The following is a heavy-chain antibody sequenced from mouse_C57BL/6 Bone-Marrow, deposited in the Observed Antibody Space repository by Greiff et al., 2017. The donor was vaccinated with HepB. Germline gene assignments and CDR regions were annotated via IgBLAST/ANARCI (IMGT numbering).Heavy chain of an antibody. CDR1: GYTFTSYW. CDR3: AREKVFYYYYDVSWFAY. D-gene: IGHD2-4*01. J-gene: IGHJ3*01. CDR2: IDPSDSET. V-gene: IGHV1-52*01. Sequence: VQLQQPGAELVRPGSSVKLSCKASGYTFTSYWMHWVKQRPIQGLEWIGNIDPSDSETHYNQKFKDKATLTVDKSSSTAYMQLSSLTSEDSAVYYCAREKVFYYYYDVSWFAYWGQGTLVTVSA.